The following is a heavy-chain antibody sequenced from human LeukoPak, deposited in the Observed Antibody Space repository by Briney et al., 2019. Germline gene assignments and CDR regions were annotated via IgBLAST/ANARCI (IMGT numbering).Heavy chain of an antibody. CDR2: IGTAGEI. V-gene: IGHV3-13*01. J-gene: IGHJ2*01. CDR3: ARAAYSSTWYSRYFDL. CDR1: GFTFRSYD. Sequence: GGSLRLSCAASGFTFRSYDMHWVRQATGKGLEWVSGIGTAGEIYYPGSVKGRFTISRENAKNSLYLQMNSLRAGDTAVYYCARAAYSSTWYSRYFDLWGRGTLATVSS. D-gene: IGHD6-13*01.